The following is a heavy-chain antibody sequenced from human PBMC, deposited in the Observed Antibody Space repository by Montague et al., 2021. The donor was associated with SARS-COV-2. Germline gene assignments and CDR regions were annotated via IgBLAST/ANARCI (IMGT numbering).Heavy chain of an antibody. Sequence: PALVKPTQTLTLTCTFSGFSLSTSGVGVGWIRQPPGKALEWLARIDWDDDKYYSTSLKTRLTISKDTSKNQVVLTMTNMDPVDTATYYCARILVAAAGSPFDPGGQGTLVTVSS. CDR1: GFSLSTSGVG. CDR3: ARILVAAAGSPFDP. CDR2: IDWDDDK. D-gene: IGHD6-13*01. J-gene: IGHJ5*02. V-gene: IGHV2-70*11.